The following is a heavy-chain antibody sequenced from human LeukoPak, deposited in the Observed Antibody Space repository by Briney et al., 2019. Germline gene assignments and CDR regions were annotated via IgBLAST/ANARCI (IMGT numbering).Heavy chain of an antibody. D-gene: IGHD2-21*02. CDR3: ARLAWYCGGDCWFNYYYYMDV. Sequence: PSETLSLTCTVSGGSISSYYWSWIRQPAGKGLEWIGRIYTSGSTNYNPSLKSRVTMSVDTSKNQFSLKLSSVTAADTAVYYCARLAWYCGGDCWFNYYYYMDVWGKGTTVTISS. J-gene: IGHJ6*03. CDR2: IYTSGST. CDR1: GGSISSYY. V-gene: IGHV4-4*07.